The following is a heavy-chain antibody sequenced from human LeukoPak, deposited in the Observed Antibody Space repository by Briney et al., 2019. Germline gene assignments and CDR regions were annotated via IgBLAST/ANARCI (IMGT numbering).Heavy chain of an antibody. V-gene: IGHV1-69*05. D-gene: IGHD1-26*01. J-gene: IGHJ6*03. CDR2: IIPIFGTA. Sequence: SVKVSCKASGYTFTSYYMHWVRQAPGQGLEWMGGIIPIFGTANYAQKFQGRVTITTDESTSTAYMELSSLRSEDTAVYYCARDGPLVGAKYYYYYMDVWGKGTTVTVSS. CDR1: GYTFTSYY. CDR3: ARDGPLVGAKYYYYYMDV.